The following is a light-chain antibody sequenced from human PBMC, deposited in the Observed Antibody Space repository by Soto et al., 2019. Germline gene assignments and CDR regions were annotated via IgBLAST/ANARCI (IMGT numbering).Light chain of an antibody. CDR1: NIGSKS. J-gene: IGLJ1*01. V-gene: IGLV3-21*02. Sequence: SYELTQPPSVSVAPGQTARITWGGNNIGSKSVHWYQQKPGQAPVLVVYDDSDRPSGIPERFSGSNSGNTATLTISRVEAGDEADYYCQVWDSSSDHFLYVFGTGTKLTVL. CDR2: DDS. CDR3: QVWDSSSDHFLYV.